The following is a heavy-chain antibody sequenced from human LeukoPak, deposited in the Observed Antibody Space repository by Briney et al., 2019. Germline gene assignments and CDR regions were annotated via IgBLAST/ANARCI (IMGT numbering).Heavy chain of an antibody. Sequence: GGSLRLSCAASGFSFISYSMSWVRQAPGKGLEWVAYISSGTSNIYYADSVRGRFSISRDNVKHSLYLQMTSLRAEDTALYYCARDGYSNYVDGFDIWGQGTMVTVSS. CDR3: ARDGYSNYVDGFDI. J-gene: IGHJ3*02. D-gene: IGHD4-11*01. V-gene: IGHV3-48*01. CDR2: ISSGTSNI. CDR1: GFSFISYS.